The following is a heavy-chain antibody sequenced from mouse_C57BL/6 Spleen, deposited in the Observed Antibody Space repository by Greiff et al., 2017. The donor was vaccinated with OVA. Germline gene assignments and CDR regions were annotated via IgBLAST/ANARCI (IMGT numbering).Heavy chain of an antibody. CDR3: ARKDDGYCDY. CDR2: IYPGSGST. V-gene: IGHV1-55*01. CDR1: GYTFTSYW. Sequence: QVQLQQPGAELVKPGASVKMSCKASGYTFTSYWITWVKQRPGQGLEWIGDIYPGSGSTNYNEKFKSKATLTGDTSSSTAYMQLSSLTSEDSAVYYCARKDDGYCDYWGQGTTLTVSS. J-gene: IGHJ2*01. D-gene: IGHD2-3*01.